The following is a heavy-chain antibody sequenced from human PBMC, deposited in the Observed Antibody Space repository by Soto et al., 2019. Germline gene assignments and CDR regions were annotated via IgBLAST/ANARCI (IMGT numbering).Heavy chain of an antibody. CDR1: GYTFTGYY. CDR2: ISAYNGNT. CDR3: ARDRYSYGMDV. V-gene: IGHV1-18*04. Sequence: GASVKVSCKASGYTFTGYYMHWVRQAPGQGLEWMGWISAYNGNTNYAQKLQGRVTMTTDTSTSTAYMELRSLRSDDTAVYYCARDRYSYGMDVWGQGTTVTVSS. J-gene: IGHJ6*02.